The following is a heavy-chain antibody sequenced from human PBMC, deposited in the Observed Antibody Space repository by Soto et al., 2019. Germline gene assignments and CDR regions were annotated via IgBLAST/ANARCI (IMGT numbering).Heavy chain of an antibody. CDR2: TYYRSKWYV. CDR3: ARARLRIAARPESWFDP. V-gene: IGHV6-1*01. J-gene: IGHJ5*02. Sequence: QPLTLPCGVSGESVSSQIAAWKCIQQYPSRGLEWLGRTYYRSKWYVDYAVSLRGRITINPDTSRNQFSLQLNTVTPEDTAVYYCARARLRIAARPESWFDPWGQGTLVTV. CDR1: GESVSSQIAA. D-gene: IGHD6-6*01.